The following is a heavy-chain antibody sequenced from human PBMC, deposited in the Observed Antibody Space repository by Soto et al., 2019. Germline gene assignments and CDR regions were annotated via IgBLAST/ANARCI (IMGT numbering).Heavy chain of an antibody. Sequence: SETLSLTCTVSGGSVSSGSYYWSWIRQPLGKGLEWIGYIYYSGSTNYNPSLKSRVTISVDTSKNQFSLKLSSVTAADTAVYYCARGEVTTGNDAFDIWGQGTMVTVSS. CDR1: GGSVSSGSYY. D-gene: IGHD3-3*01. CDR3: ARGEVTTGNDAFDI. V-gene: IGHV4-61*01. CDR2: IYYSGST. J-gene: IGHJ3*02.